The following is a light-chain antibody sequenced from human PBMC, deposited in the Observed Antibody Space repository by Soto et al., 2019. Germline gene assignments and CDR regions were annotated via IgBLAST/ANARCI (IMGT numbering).Light chain of an antibody. CDR3: ATWDDSLNGV. CDR2: SNN. V-gene: IGLV1-44*01. Sequence: QSVLTQPPSASGTPGQRVTISCSGSSSNIGSNAVTWYQQFPGTAPKLLIYSNNQRPSGVPDRFSGSKSGTSASLAISGLQSEDEADYYCATWDDSLNGVFGGGTKLTVL. CDR1: SSNIGSNA. J-gene: IGLJ3*02.